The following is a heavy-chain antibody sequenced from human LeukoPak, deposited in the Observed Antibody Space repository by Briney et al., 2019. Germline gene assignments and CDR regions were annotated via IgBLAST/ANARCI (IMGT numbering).Heavy chain of an antibody. Sequence: GSLKLSCAASGFTFSGSAIHWVRQASGKGLEWVGRIRSKANTYATAYAASVEARFTISRDDSKNTAFLQMNALKTEDSAVYYCSASLKTYCSGGKCHSDYYYYGMDVWGQGTTVTVSS. D-gene: IGHD2-15*01. CDR1: GFTFSGSA. J-gene: IGHJ6*02. CDR2: IRSKANTYAT. V-gene: IGHV3-73*01. CDR3: SASLKTYCSGGKCHSDYYYYGMDV.